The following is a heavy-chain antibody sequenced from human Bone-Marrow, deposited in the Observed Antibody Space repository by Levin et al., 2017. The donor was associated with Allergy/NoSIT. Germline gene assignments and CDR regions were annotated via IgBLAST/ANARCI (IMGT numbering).Heavy chain of an antibody. D-gene: IGHD2-2*01. CDR2: VHVDGST. CDR1: GFPVHTNH. Sequence: LSLTCAASGFPVHTNHMTWIRQAPGKGLEWVSNVHVDGSTTHADSVRGRFAISRDNSKNMVYLQMNSLRAEDTAVYYCARPGVVVAGRYYMDVWGKGTTVTVSS. V-gene: IGHV3-53*01. J-gene: IGHJ6*03. CDR3: ARPGVVVAGRYYMDV.